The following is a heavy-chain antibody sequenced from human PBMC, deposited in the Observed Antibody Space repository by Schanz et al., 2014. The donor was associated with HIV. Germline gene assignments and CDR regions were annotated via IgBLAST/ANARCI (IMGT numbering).Heavy chain of an antibody. J-gene: IGHJ6*02. D-gene: IGHD1-1*01. CDR2: TLHDGSGT. Sequence: QVQLVESGGGVVQPGTSLRLSCAASGVPFRNYGMHWVRQAPGKGLEWEAVTLHDGSGTYYADSVRGRFNISRDNSKNTLYLQMNNLRREDTAVYFCARDQTTINYYYYALDVWGQGTTVTVTS. CDR1: GVPFRNYG. CDR3: ARDQTTINYYYYALDV. V-gene: IGHV3-33*05.